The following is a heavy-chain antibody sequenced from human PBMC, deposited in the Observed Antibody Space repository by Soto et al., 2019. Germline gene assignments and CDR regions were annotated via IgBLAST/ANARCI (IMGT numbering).Heavy chain of an antibody. CDR3: ARGYCVGGGCQLYYSDY. J-gene: IGHJ4*02. CDR1: GGSISSHY. CDR2: IYYSGNT. Sequence: QVQLQESGPGLVKPSETLSLTCTVSGGSISSHYWSWIRQPPGKGLEWIGYIYYSGNTNYNPSLTSRVTISVDTCKNQFSLKLSSVTAADTAVYYCARGYCVGGGCQLYYSDYWGQGTLVTVSS. D-gene: IGHD2-15*01. V-gene: IGHV4-59*11.